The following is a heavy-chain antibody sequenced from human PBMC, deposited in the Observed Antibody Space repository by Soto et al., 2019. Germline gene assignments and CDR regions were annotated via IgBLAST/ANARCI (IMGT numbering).Heavy chain of an antibody. CDR1: GFTFSTYS. CDR3: EREYTYGYPFDY. V-gene: IGHV3-21*01. Sequence: GGSLRLSCAASGFTFSTYSMNWVRQAPGKGLEWVSSISSSSSYIYYADSVKGRFTISRDNAKNSLNLQMNSLRAEDTAVHYCEREYTYGYPFDYWGQGSLVTVA. J-gene: IGHJ4*02. D-gene: IGHD5-18*01. CDR2: ISSSSSYI.